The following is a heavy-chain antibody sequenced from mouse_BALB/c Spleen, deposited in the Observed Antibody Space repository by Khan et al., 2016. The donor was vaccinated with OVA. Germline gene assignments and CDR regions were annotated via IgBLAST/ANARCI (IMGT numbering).Heavy chain of an antibody. V-gene: IGHV1-42*01. CDR1: GYSFTGYN. CDR2: IDPYSGGI. Sequence: VQLQQSGPELEKPGASVKISCKASGYSFTGYNMNWVKQSTGKSLEWIGNIDPYSGGISYNQKFKGKATLTVAKSYSTAYMQLKSLTSDDSAVYYCARATWYFDVWGAGTTVTVSA. J-gene: IGHJ1*01. CDR3: ARATWYFDV.